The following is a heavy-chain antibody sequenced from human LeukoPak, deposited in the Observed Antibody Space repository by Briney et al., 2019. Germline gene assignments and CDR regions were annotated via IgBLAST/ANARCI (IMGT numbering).Heavy chain of an antibody. J-gene: IGHJ4*02. CDR3: AAVDTVADDSYYIDF. V-gene: IGHV4-30-4*08. D-gene: IGHD5-18*01. CDR1: GGSISSGDYY. Sequence: SETLPLTCTVSGGSISSGDYYWSWIRQPPGKGLEWIGYIYYSGSTYYNPSLKSRVTISVDTSKNQFSLKLSSVTAADTAFYYCAAVDTVADDSYYIDFWGQGTLVTVSS. CDR2: IYYSGST.